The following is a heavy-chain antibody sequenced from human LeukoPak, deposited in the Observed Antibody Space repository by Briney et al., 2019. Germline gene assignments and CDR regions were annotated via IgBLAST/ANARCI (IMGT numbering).Heavy chain of an antibody. D-gene: IGHD4-11*01. J-gene: IGHJ6*03. V-gene: IGHV4-61*02. CDR1: GGSISSGSYY. CDR3: ARGYSNYNLGYYYYMDV. Sequence: SETLSLTCTASGGSISSGSYYWSWVRQPAGKGLEWIGRIYTSGSTNYNPSLKSRVTISVDTSKNQFSLKLSSVTAADTAVYYCARGYSNYNLGYYYYMDVWGKGTTVTVSS. CDR2: IYTSGST.